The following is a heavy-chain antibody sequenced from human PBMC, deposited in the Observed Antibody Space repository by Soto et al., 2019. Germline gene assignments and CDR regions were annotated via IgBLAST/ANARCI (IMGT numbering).Heavy chain of an antibody. J-gene: IGHJ6*02. CDR2: INPNSGGA. V-gene: IGHV1-2*02. Sequence: ASVKVSCKASGYTFTGYYMHWVRQAPGRGLEWMGWINPNSGGANYAQKFQGRGTMTRDTSISTAYMELSRLRSDDTAVYYCARGSGGVVRGVKGVWGQGTTVTVS. CDR1: GYTFTGYY. CDR3: ARGSGGVVRGVKGV. D-gene: IGHD3-10*01.